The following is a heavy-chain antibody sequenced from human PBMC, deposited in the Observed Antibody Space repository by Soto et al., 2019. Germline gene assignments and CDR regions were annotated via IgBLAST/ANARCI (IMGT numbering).Heavy chain of an antibody. CDR3: ALIKDCSRTDCYLASFDP. V-gene: IGHV2-26*01. CDR1: GLSLTNGRLG. Sequence: SGPTLVNPTETLTLTCTVSGLSLTNGRLGVSWIRQPPGKALEWLAHIFSNDDKSYSTSLKSRLTISKDISRSQVVLTMTNMDPVDSATYYCALIKDCSRTDCYLASFDPWGQVTLVTVSS. J-gene: IGHJ5*02. D-gene: IGHD2-2*01. CDR2: IFSNDDK.